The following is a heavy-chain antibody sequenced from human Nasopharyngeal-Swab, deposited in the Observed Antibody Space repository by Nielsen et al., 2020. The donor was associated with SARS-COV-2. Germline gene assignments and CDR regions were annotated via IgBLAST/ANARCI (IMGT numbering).Heavy chain of an antibody. CDR1: GFTFSSYA. D-gene: IGHD2-2*01. CDR3: ARDLGGGYCTTTNCPGS. J-gene: IGHJ1*01. V-gene: IGHV3-53*01. Sequence: GESLKISCAASGFTFSSYAMYWVRQAPGKGLEWVSVTEIGGTTHYADSVKGRFSISRDSSTNTLYLQMNNVRAEDTAVYYCARDLGGGYCTTTNCPGSWGQGTLVTVSS. CDR2: TEIGGTT.